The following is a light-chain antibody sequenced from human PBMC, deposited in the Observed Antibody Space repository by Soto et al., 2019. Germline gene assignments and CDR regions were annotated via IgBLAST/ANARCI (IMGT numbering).Light chain of an antibody. V-gene: IGKV3-11*01. CDR3: QQRSSWPRT. Sequence: EIVLTQSPVTLSLSPGERATLSCRASQSISTYLAWYQQKRGQAPRLLIYDASNRATGIPARFSGSGSGTDFTLTISSLEPEDFAVYYCQQRSSWPRTFGQGTMVEI. J-gene: IGKJ1*01. CDR1: QSISTY. CDR2: DAS.